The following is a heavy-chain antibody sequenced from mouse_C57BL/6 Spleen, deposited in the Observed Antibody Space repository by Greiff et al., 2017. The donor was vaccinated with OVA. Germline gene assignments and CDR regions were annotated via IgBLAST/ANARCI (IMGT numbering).Heavy chain of an antibody. D-gene: IGHD1-1*01. CDR2: ISDGGSYT. CDR3: ARETTVVEGDYFDY. J-gene: IGHJ2*01. V-gene: IGHV5-4*01. CDR1: GFTFSSYA. Sequence: EVKLMESGGGLVKPGGSLKLSCAASGFTFSSYAMSWVRQTPEKRLEWVATISDGGSYTYYPDNVKGRFTISRDNAKNNLYLQRSHLKSEDTAMDYCARETTVVEGDYFDYWGQGTTLTVSS.